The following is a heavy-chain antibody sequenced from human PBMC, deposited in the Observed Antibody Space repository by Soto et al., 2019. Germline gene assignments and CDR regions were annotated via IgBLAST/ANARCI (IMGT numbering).Heavy chain of an antibody. V-gene: IGHV3-7*01. J-gene: IGHJ4*02. Sequence: EVQLVESGGGLVQPGGSLRLSCASSGFTFTRYWMAWVRQAPGKGLEWVANINQDGSQKYYVDYVKGRFTISRDNAKNSLYLQMNSLRTEDTAVYYCARTGEDYWGQGILVTVSS. CDR1: GFTFTRYW. CDR3: ARTGEDY. D-gene: IGHD3-10*01. CDR2: INQDGSQK.